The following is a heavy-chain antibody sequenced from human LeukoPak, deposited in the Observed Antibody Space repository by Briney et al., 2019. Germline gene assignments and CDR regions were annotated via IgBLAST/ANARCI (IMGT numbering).Heavy chain of an antibody. Sequence: SETLSLTCTVSGGSISSYYWSWLRQPPGKGLEWIGYIYYSGSTNYNPSLKSRVTISIDTSKNQFSLKLSSVTAADTAVYYCARSRRYSSSWYYYYYGMDVWGQGTTVTVS. V-gene: IGHV4-59*01. D-gene: IGHD6-13*01. CDR1: GGSISSYY. CDR3: ARSRRYSSSWYYYYYGMDV. CDR2: IYYSGST. J-gene: IGHJ6*02.